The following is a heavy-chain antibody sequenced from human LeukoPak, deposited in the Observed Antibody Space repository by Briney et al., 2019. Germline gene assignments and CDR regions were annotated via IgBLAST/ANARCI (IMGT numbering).Heavy chain of an antibody. CDR3: VRDDTGTDQNYYGMDV. V-gene: IGHV3-48*01. CDR2: ISSGGSTI. CDR1: GFTFSSYS. D-gene: IGHD1/OR15-1a*01. J-gene: IGHJ6*02. Sequence: GGSLRLSCAVSGFTFSSYSMNWVRQAPGKGLEWVSYISSGGSTIYYADSVKGRFTISRDNAKKSLYLQMNSLRAEDTAVYYCVRDDTGTDQNYYGMDVWGQGTTVTVSS.